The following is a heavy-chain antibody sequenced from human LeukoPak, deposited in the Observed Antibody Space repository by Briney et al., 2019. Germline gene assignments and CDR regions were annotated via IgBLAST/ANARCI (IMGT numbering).Heavy chain of an antibody. CDR3: ARDETPSGSYYLFDY. V-gene: IGHV3-30*04. CDR2: ISYDGSNK. J-gene: IGHJ4*02. Sequence: GGSLRLSCAASGFTFSSYAMHWVRQAPAKGLEWVAVISYDGSNKYYADSVKGRFTISRDNSKNTLYLQMNSLRAEDTAVYYCARDETPSGSYYLFDYWGQGTLVTVSS. CDR1: GFTFSSYA. D-gene: IGHD1-26*01.